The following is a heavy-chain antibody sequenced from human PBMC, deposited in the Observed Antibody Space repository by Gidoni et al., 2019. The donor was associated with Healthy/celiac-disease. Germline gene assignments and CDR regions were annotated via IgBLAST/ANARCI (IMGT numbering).Heavy chain of an antibody. Sequence: QVQLVQSGAEVKKPGASVKVSCKASGYTFTSYDINWVRQATGQGLEWMGWMNPNSGNTGYAQKFQGRVTMTRNTSISTAYMELSSLRSEDTAVYYCAIFGVVIISRLFDPWGQGTLVTVSS. CDR1: GYTFTSYD. CDR3: AIFGVVIISRLFDP. V-gene: IGHV1-8*01. J-gene: IGHJ5*02. CDR2: MNPNSGNT. D-gene: IGHD3-3*01.